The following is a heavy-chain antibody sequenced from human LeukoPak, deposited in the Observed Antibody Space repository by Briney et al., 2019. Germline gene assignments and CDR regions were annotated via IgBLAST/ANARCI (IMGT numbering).Heavy chain of an antibody. CDR3: ARVASGYDVFDI. Sequence: SETLPLTCTVSGGSITSYYWSWIRQPPGKGLEWIGYIYYSGSTNYNPSLKSRVTISVDTSKNQFSLKLSSVTAADTAVFYCARVASGYDVFDIWGQGTMVTVSS. V-gene: IGHV4-59*01. CDR1: GGSITSYY. J-gene: IGHJ3*02. CDR2: IYYSGST. D-gene: IGHD3-3*01.